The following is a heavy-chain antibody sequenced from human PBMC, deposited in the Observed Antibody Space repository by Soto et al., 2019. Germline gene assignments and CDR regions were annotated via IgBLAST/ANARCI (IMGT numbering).Heavy chain of an antibody. D-gene: IGHD5-12*01. CDR3: ARGGLRLHYHFDY. J-gene: IGHJ4*02. CDR2: IDPGDSVA. V-gene: IGHV5-51*01. Sequence: GESLKISCEASGYSFSTYYIAWVRQMPGKGLDFMGIIDPGDSVATYSPSFEGQVTISADKSSNTAYLQWSSLRASDSAMYYWARGGLRLHYHFDYWGQGTLVTVSS. CDR1: GYSFSTYY.